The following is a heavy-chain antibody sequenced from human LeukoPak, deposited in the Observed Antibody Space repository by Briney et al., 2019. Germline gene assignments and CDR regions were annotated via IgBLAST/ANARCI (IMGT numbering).Heavy chain of an antibody. Sequence: ASVKVSCKASGYTFTGYYMHWVRQAPGQGLEWMGWINPNSGGTNYAQKFQGWVTMTRDTSISTAYMELSRLRSDDTAVYYCARPTTKYSRGWATDAFDIWGQGTMVTVSS. J-gene: IGHJ3*02. CDR1: GYTFTGYY. CDR3: ARPTTKYSRGWATDAFDI. CDR2: INPNSGGT. D-gene: IGHD6-19*01. V-gene: IGHV1-2*04.